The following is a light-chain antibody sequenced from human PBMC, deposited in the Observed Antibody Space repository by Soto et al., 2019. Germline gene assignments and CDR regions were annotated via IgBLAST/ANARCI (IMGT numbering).Light chain of an antibody. CDR1: QSVSTN. V-gene: IGKV3-15*01. CDR3: QQYNNWPRT. J-gene: IGKJ2*01. Sequence: EIVMTQSPATLSVSPGEGATLSCRARQSVSTNLAWYQHKPGQPPRLLMYGASTRATGIPVRFSGSGSGTEFTLTISSLQSEDFAVYYCQQYNNWPRTFGQGTKLEI. CDR2: GAS.